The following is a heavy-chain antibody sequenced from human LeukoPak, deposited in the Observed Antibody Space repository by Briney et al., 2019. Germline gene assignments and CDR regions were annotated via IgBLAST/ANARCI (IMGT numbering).Heavy chain of an antibody. CDR2: INHSGST. V-gene: IGHV4-34*01. CDR3: ARRYHYYGMDV. CDR1: GGSFSGYY. Sequence: PSETLSLTCAVYGGSFSGYYWSWIRQPPGKGLEWIGEINHSGSTNYNPSLKRRVTISVDTSKNQFSLKLSSVTAADTAVYYCARRYHYYGMDVWGQGTTVTVSS. J-gene: IGHJ6*02.